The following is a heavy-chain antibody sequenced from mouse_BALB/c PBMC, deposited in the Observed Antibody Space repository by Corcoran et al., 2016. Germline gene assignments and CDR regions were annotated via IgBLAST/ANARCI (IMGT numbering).Heavy chain of an antibody. D-gene: IGHD4-1*01. CDR2: IDPANGNT. CDR3: ANWDWYDDG. CDR1: GFNLKDPY. J-gene: IGHJ1*01. Sequence: EVQLLQSGAELVKPGASVKLSCPASGFNLKDPYMPWVKQRPAQGLEWIGRIDPANGNTKYAPKSQGKSTIKADTSTNAAYLQLSSLTSSDTAGDYCANWDWYDDGGDAGTIVTVSA. V-gene: IGHV14-3*02.